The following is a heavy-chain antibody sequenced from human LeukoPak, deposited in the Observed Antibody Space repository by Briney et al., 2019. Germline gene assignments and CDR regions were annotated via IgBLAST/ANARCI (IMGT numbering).Heavy chain of an antibody. Sequence: GRSLRLSCAASGFTFSSYGMHWVRQAPGKGLEWVAVISYDGSNKYYADSVKGRFTISRDNSRNTLYLQMNSLRAEDTAVYYCAKDNLRYFVWLLDNPGYFDYWGQGTLVTVSS. CDR1: GFTFSSYG. V-gene: IGHV3-30*18. J-gene: IGHJ4*02. CDR2: ISYDGSNK. CDR3: AKDNLRYFVWLLDNPGYFDY. D-gene: IGHD3-9*01.